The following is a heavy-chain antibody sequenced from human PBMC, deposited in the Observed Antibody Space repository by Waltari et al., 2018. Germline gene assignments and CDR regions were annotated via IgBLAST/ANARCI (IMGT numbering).Heavy chain of an antibody. V-gene: IGHV1-8*03. Sequence: QVQLVQSGAEVKKPGASVKVSCKASGYTCTSYDINWVRPATGTGLEWMGWMNPNSGNTGYAQKFQGRVTITRNTSISTAYMELSSLRSEDTAVYYCARGRGYYDSSGYYPFDYWGQGTLVTVSS. J-gene: IGHJ4*02. CDR1: GYTCTSYD. CDR2: MNPNSGNT. CDR3: ARGRGYYDSSGYYPFDY. D-gene: IGHD3-22*01.